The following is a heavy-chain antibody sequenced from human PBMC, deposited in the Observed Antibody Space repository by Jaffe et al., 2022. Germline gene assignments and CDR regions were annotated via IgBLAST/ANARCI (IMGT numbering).Heavy chain of an antibody. CDR1: GFTFSSYA. D-gene: IGHD3-3*01. CDR3: AKMGWAYYDFWSGSFLPNFDY. J-gene: IGHJ4*02. CDR2: ISGSGGST. V-gene: IGHV3-23*01. Sequence: EVQLLESGGGLVQPGGSLRLSCAASGFTFSSYAMSWVRQAPGKGLEWVSAISGSGGSTYYADSVKGRFTISRDNSKNTLYLQMNSLRAEDTAVYYCAKMGWAYYDFWSGSFLPNFDYWGQGTLVTVSS.